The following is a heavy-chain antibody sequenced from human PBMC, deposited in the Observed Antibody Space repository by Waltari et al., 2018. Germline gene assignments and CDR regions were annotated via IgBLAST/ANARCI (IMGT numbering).Heavy chain of an antibody. V-gene: IGHV4-39*01. Sequence: QLQLQESGPGLVKPSETLSLTCTVSGGSISSSSYYWGWIRQPPGKGLEWIGSIYYSGGTYYNPSLKRRVTISVDTSKNQFSLKLSSVTAADTAVYYCASQAPVLRFLEWLTPAEYFQHWGQGTLVTVSS. CDR2: IYYSGGT. J-gene: IGHJ1*01. CDR3: ASQAPVLRFLEWLTPAEYFQH. D-gene: IGHD3-3*01. CDR1: GGSISSSSYY.